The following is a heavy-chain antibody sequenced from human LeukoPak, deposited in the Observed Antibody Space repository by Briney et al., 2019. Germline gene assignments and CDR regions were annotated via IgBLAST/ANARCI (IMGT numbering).Heavy chain of an antibody. J-gene: IGHJ4*02. Sequence: ASVKVSCKASGYTFTSYYMHWVRQAPGQGLEWMGIINPSGGSTSYAQKFQGRVTMTRDTSTSTVYMELSSLRSEDTAVYYCAKEYYDYGDYLGVFDYWGQGTPVSVSS. CDR3: AKEYYDYGDYLGVFDY. D-gene: IGHD4-17*01. CDR1: GYTFTSYY. CDR2: INPSGGST. V-gene: IGHV1-46*01.